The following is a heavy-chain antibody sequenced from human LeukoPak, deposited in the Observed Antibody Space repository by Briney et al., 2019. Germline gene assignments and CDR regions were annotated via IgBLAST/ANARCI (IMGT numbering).Heavy chain of an antibody. D-gene: IGHD1-26*01. CDR2: TYYRSKWRD. J-gene: IGHJ4*02. CDR1: GDSVSSNSAV. Sequence: SQTLSLTCDISGDSVSSNSAVWHWIRQSPSRGLEWLGKTYYRSKWRDDSAVSVRGRVTITPDTSKNQFSLQLSSVTPEDTAVYYCARSGRYTFDYWGQGILVTVSS. CDR3: ARSGRYTFDY. V-gene: IGHV6-1*01.